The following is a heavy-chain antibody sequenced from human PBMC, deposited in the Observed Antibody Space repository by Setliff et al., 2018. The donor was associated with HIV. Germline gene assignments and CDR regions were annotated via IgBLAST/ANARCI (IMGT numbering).Heavy chain of an antibody. CDR3: TRALRIKIFGGSGYYFDY. CDR2: INGNGGST. CDR1: GFTFEDYG. V-gene: IGHV3-20*04. D-gene: IGHD3-3*01. J-gene: IGHJ4*02. Sequence: PGGSLRLSCAASGFTFEDYGMSWVRQVPGKGLEWVSGINGNGGSTGYADSVKGRLTISRDNAKKSLYLQMNSLKTEDTAVYYCTRALRIKIFGGSGYYFDYWGQGTLVTVSS.